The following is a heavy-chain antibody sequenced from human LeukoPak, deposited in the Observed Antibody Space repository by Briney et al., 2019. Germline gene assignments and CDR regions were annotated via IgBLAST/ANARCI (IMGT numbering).Heavy chain of an antibody. V-gene: IGHV4-4*07. Sequence: PSETLSLTCTVSGGSISSYYWSWIRQPAGKGLEWIGRIYTSGSTNYNPSLKSRVTMSVDTSKNQLSLKLSSVTAADTAVYYCASRAGYCSSTSCQYYFDYWGQGTLVTVSS. CDR2: IYTSGST. D-gene: IGHD2-2*01. CDR3: ASRAGYCSSTSCQYYFDY. J-gene: IGHJ4*02. CDR1: GGSISSYY.